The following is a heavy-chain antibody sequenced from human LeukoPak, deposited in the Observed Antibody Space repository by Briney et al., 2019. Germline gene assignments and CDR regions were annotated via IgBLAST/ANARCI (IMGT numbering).Heavy chain of an antibody. CDR2: ISAYNGNT. CDR3: ARDDVATVNLVGFDY. V-gene: IGHV1-18*01. CDR1: GYTFTNYG. D-gene: IGHD5-12*01. Sequence: ASVKVSCKASGYTFTNYGISWLRQAPGQGLEWMGWISAYNGNTNYVQKLQDRVTLTTDTSTSTAYMELRSLRSDDTAVYYCARDDVATVNLVGFDYWGQGTLVTVSS. J-gene: IGHJ4*02.